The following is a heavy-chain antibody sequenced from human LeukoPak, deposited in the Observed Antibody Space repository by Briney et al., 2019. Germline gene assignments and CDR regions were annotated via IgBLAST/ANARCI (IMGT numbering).Heavy chain of an antibody. CDR3: ARGLGIDHYYYMDV. D-gene: IGHD6-19*01. V-gene: IGHV3-21*01. CDR2: ISSSSSYI. J-gene: IGHJ6*03. Sequence: PGGSLRLSCAASGFTFSSYSMNWVRQAPGKGLEWVSSISSSSSYIYYADSVKGRFTISRDNAKNSLYLQMNSLRAEDTAVYYCARGLGIDHYYYMDVWGKGTTVTVSS. CDR1: GFTFSSYS.